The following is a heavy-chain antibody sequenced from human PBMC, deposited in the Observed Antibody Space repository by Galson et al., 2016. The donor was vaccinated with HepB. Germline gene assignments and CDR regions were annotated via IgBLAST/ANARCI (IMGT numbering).Heavy chain of an antibody. CDR2: IYPGDSDT. Sequence: QSGAEVKKPGQSLKISCQGSGSSFTGYWIAWVRQMPGKGLEWMGIIYPGDSDTKYSPSFDGQVTIAADKYITTAYLQWTTLKAADTATYYCAAGTVSSGGVIVLPTSFDIWGQGTMVTVSS. CDR3: AAGTVSSGGVIVLPTSFDI. D-gene: IGHD3-16*02. CDR1: GSSFTGYW. J-gene: IGHJ3*02. V-gene: IGHV5-51*01.